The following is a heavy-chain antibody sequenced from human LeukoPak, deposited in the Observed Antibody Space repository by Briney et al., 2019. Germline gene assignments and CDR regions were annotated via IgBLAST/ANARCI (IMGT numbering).Heavy chain of an antibody. CDR1: GFTFNIYG. V-gene: IGHV3-23*01. CDR3: AKDATPGNSIWDHFDS. D-gene: IGHD1-7*01. CDR2: VGGGNDI. J-gene: IGHJ4*02. Sequence: SGGSLRLSCVASGFTFNIYGMSWVRQAPGKGLEWASSVGGGNDIHYADSVKGRFTGSRDDAKNTVYLQMNSLRAEDTAIYFCAKDATPGNSIWDHFDSWGQGTLVTVSS.